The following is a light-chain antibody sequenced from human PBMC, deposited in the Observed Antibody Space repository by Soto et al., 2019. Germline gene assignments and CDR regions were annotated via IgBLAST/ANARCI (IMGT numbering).Light chain of an antibody. CDR1: SSNIGAGYD. V-gene: IGLV1-40*01. Sequence: QSVLTQPPSVSGAPGQRVTISCTGSSSNIGAGYDVHWYQQLPGTAPKLLIYGNSNRPSGVPDRFSGSKSGTSASLAITGLQAEDEAYYCSQSYDSSLSGKVFGGGTKLTVL. J-gene: IGLJ3*02. CDR3: QSYDSSLSGKV. CDR2: GNS.